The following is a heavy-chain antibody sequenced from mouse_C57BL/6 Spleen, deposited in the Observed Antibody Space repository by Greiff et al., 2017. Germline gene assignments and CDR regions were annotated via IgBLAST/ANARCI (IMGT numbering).Heavy chain of an antibody. V-gene: IGHV1-55*01. D-gene: IGHD1-1*01. J-gene: IGHJ2*01. CDR1: GYTFTSYW. Sequence: VQLQQPGPELVKPGASVKMSCKASGYTFTSYWITWVKQRPGQGLEWIGDIYPGSGSTNYNEKFKSKATLTVDTSSSTAYMQHSSMKSEESAVYYCATITTVRYCDDWGKGTTLTVAS. CDR2: IYPGSGST. CDR3: ATITTVRYCDD.